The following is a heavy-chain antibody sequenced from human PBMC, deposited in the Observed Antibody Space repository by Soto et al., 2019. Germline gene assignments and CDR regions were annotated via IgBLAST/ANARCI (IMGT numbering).Heavy chain of an antibody. D-gene: IGHD1-7*01. CDR3: ARACINGTLTNDAFDI. CDR1: GGTICRGGYY. V-gene: IGHV4-31*03. J-gene: IGHJ3*02. Sequence: LDITCTVSGGTICRGGYYWSWIRRHPGKGMEWIGYIYYSGSTYYNPSLKSRVTISVDTSKNQFSLKLSSVTAADTAVYYCARACINGTLTNDAFDIWGQGTMGSVSS. CDR2: IYYSGST.